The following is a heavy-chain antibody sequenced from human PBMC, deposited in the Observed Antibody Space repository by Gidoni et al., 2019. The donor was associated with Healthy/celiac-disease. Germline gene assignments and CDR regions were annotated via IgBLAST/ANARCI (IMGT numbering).Heavy chain of an antibody. CDR2: IYYSGST. Sequence: QLQLQESGPGLVKPSETLSLTCTVSGCSISSSSYYWGWIRQPPGKGLEWIGSIYYSGSTYYNPYLKSRVTISVDTSRNQFSLKLSSVTAADTAVYYCARHYDYSEMDVWGQGTTVTVSS. CDR1: GCSISSSSYY. V-gene: IGHV4-39*01. J-gene: IGHJ6*02. CDR3: ARHYDYSEMDV. D-gene: IGHD5-12*01.